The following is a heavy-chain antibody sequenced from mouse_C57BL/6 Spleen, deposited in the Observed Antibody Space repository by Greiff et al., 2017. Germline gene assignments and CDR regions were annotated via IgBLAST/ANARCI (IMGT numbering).Heavy chain of an antibody. J-gene: IGHJ4*01. CDR2: IWSGGST. CDR3: ASYYYGSSYYYAMDY. CDR1: GFSLTSYG. D-gene: IGHD1-1*01. V-gene: IGHV2-2*01. Sequence: QVQLQQSGPGLVQPSQSLSITCTVSGFSLTSYGVHWVRQSPGKGLEWLGVIWSGGSTDYNAAFISRLSISKDNSRSQVFFKMNSLQADDTAIYYGASYYYGSSYYYAMDYWGQGTSVTVSS.